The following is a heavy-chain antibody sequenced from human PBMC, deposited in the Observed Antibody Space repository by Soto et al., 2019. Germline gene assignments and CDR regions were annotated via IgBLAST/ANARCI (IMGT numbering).Heavy chain of an antibody. V-gene: IGHV4-31*03. CDR2: IFDSGTT. J-gene: IGHJ4*02. CDR3: ASQASGWYPDY. Sequence: TLSLTCTVSGGSISSGGYYWSWLRQHPGKGLEWIGYIFDSGTTYYNPSLKSRVTISVDPSKSQFSLRLTSVTATDTAVYYCASQASGWYPDYWGQGTLVPVSS. D-gene: IGHD6-19*01. CDR1: GGSISSGGYY.